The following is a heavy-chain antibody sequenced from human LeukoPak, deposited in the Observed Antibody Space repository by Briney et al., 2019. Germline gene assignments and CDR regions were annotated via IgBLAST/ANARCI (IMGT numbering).Heavy chain of an antibody. J-gene: IGHJ2*01. CDR1: GFTVSSNY. CDR3: ARAPPDYYDSSGYLHFDL. Sequence: GGSLRLSCAASGFTVSSNYMSWVRQAPGKGLEWVSVIYSGGSTYYADSVKGRFTISRDNSKNTLYLQMNSLRAGDTAVYYCARAPPDYYDSSGYLHFDLWGRGTLVTVSS. D-gene: IGHD3-22*01. CDR2: IYSGGST. V-gene: IGHV3-53*01.